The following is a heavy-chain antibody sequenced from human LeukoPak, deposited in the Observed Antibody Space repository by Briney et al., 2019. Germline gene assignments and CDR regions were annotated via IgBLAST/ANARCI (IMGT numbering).Heavy chain of an antibody. D-gene: IGHD3-10*01. CDR1: GGSISSYY. J-gene: IGHJ5*02. CDR2: IYYTGST. V-gene: IGHV4-59*12. Sequence: PSETLSLTCIVSGGSISSYYWSWIRQPPGKGLEWIGYIYYTGSTNYNPSLKSRVTISVDTSKNQFSLKLSSVTAADTAVYYCARGPAYYGSGSYYPNWFDPWGQGTLVTVSS. CDR3: ARGPAYYGSGSYYPNWFDP.